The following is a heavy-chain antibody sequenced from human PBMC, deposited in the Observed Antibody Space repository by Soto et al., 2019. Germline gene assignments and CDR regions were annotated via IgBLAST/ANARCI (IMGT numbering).Heavy chain of an antibody. CDR2: IYPSGST. D-gene: IGHD1-26*01. Sequence: VQLHESDPGLVKPSGTLSLICSVSGGSVTSSNWWSWVSQPPGQWLQWIGEIYPSGSTNYNTSLKRRVTISVDKSTNQFTLKMSYVTCADTAADYCERVRGRNYDGMDVWGQGTTVTVSS. CDR3: ERVRGRNYDGMDV. V-gene: IGHV4-4*02. CDR1: GGSVTSSNW. J-gene: IGHJ6*02.